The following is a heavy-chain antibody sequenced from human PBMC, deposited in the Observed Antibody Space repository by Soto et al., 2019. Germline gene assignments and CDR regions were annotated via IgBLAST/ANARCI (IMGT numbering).Heavy chain of an antibody. CDR1: GFAVISNY. D-gene: IGHD3-3*01. J-gene: IGHJ6*02. CDR3: ARSSEWSYGMDV. Sequence: GGSLRLSCAASGFAVISNYISWIGHAPGKWLEWVSVIYSGGSTYYADSVKGRFTISRDNSKNTLYLQMNSLRAEDTAVYYCARSSEWSYGMDVWGQGTTVTVSS. CDR2: IYSGGST. V-gene: IGHV3-53*01.